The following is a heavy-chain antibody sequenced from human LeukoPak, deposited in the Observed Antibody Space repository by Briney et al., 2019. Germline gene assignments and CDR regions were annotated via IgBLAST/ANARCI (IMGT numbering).Heavy chain of an antibody. J-gene: IGHJ4*02. Sequence: ASVKVSCKASGGTFSSYAISWVRQAPGQGLKWMGGIIPIFGTANYAQKFQGRVTITADESTSTAYMELSSLRSEDTAVYYCCVEMATITSDYWGQGTLVTVSS. CDR2: IIPIFGTA. CDR1: GGTFSSYA. CDR3: CVEMATITSDY. V-gene: IGHV1-69*13. D-gene: IGHD5-24*01.